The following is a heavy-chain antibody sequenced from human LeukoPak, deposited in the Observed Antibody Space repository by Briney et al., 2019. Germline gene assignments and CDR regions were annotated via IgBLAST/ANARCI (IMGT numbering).Heavy chain of an antibody. V-gene: IGHV3-30-3*01. CDR1: GFTFSSYA. Sequence: GGSLRLSCAASGFTFSSYAMHWVRQAPGKGLEWVAVISYDGSNKYYADSVKGRFTISRDNSKNTLYLQMNSLRAEDTAVYYCAREPYYYDSRVFDYWGQGTLVTVSS. J-gene: IGHJ4*02. CDR3: AREPYYYDSRVFDY. D-gene: IGHD3-22*01. CDR2: ISYDGSNK.